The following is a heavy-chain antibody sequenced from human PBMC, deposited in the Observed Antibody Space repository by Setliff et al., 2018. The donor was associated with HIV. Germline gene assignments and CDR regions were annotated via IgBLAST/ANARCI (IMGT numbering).Heavy chain of an antibody. CDR1: GFTFSSYG. Sequence: PGGSLRLSCAASGFTFSSYGMHWVRQAPGKGLEWVAVTWYDGSNKYYADSVKGRFTISRDNSKNTLYLQMNSLRAEDTAVYYCAKAAGSYFSLYDAFDIWGQGTMVTVSS. D-gene: IGHD3-10*01. CDR2: TWYDGSNK. V-gene: IGHV3-30*02. J-gene: IGHJ3*02. CDR3: AKAAGSYFSLYDAFDI.